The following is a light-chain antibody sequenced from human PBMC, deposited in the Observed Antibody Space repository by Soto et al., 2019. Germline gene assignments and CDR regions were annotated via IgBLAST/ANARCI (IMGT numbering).Light chain of an antibody. J-gene: IGKJ1*01. V-gene: IGKV4-1*01. CDR2: WAS. Sequence: DIVMTQSPDSLAVSLGERATINCKSSQSVLYSSNNKKYLAWYQQKPGQPPMLLIYWASTREYGVPDRFSGGGSGTDFALTISSLQAEDVAVYYCQQYYTTPQTFGQGTKVEIK. CDR3: QQYYTTPQT. CDR1: QSVLYSSNNKKY.